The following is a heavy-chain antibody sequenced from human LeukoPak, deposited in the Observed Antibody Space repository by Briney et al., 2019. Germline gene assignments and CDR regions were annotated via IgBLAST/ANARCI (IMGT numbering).Heavy chain of an antibody. CDR3: ARSCSSTSCYGGGSFDY. CDR2: IYTSGST. Sequence: SETLSLTCTVSGGSISSYYWSWIRQPPGKGLEWIGYIYTSGSTNYNPSLKSRVTISVDTSKNQFSLKLSSVTAADTAVYYCARSCSSTSCYGGGSFDYWGQGTLVTVSS. V-gene: IGHV4-4*09. J-gene: IGHJ4*02. D-gene: IGHD2-2*01. CDR1: GGSISSYY.